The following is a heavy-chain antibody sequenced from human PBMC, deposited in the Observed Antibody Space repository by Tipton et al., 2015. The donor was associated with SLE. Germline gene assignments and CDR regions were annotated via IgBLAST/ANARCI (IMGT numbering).Heavy chain of an antibody. D-gene: IGHD4/OR15-4a*01. Sequence: TLSLTCAVSGYSISSGYYWDWIRQPPGKGLEWIGSIYYSGSTYYNPSLKSRVTISVDTSKNQFSLKLSSVTAADTAVYYCARHVDYGEGAFSLWGQGTMVTVSS. CDR2: IYYSGST. CDR3: ARHVDYGEGAFSL. V-gene: IGHV4-38-2*01. CDR1: GYSISSGYY. J-gene: IGHJ3*01.